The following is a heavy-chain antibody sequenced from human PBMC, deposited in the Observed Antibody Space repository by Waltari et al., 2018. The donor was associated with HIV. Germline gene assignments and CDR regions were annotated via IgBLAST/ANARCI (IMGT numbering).Heavy chain of an antibody. V-gene: IGHV1-8*02. CDR2: MNPNSGNT. CDR3: ARNSSGKGNRYFYYGLDV. J-gene: IGHJ6*02. CDR1: GYNFINFD. Sequence: QVHLVQSGPEVKRPGASVKISCKAYGYNFINFDVNWVRQAAGQGPGWLGWMNPNSGNTASPYIFEERVTMTRDVSTDTAYLEMSGLTPEDTAIYYCARNSSGKGNRYFYYGLDVWGQGTPVTV. D-gene: IGHD3-22*01.